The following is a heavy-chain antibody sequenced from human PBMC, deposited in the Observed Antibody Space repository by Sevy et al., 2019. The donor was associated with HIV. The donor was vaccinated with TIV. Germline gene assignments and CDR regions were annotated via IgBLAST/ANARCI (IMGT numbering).Heavy chain of an antibody. Sequence: GWSLRLSCAASGFTFSSYEMTWVRQAPGKGLEWISSISSSRTTIYYGDSVEGRFTISRDNPKNSLYLQMNSLRAEDTAVYYCARKGGAYDIGFDPWGQGTLVTVSS. CDR3: ARKGGAYDIGFDP. CDR1: GFTFSSYE. V-gene: IGHV3-48*03. CDR2: ISSSRTTI. J-gene: IGHJ5*02. D-gene: IGHD3-22*01.